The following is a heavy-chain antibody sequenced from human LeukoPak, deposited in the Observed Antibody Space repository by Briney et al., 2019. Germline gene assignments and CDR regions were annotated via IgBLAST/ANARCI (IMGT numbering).Heavy chain of an antibody. D-gene: IGHD2-15*01. CDR3: ARHPAYCSGGSCHDS. Sequence: GGSLRLSCAASGFTFSSYSMNWVRQAPGKGLEWVSSISSSSSYIYYADSVKGRFTISRDNAKNSLYLQMNSLRAEYTAVYYCARHPAYCSGGSCHDSWGQGTLVTVSS. CDR1: GFTFSSYS. CDR2: ISSSSSYI. V-gene: IGHV3-21*01. J-gene: IGHJ4*02.